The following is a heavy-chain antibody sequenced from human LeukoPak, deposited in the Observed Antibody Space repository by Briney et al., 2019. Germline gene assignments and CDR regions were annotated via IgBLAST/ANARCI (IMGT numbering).Heavy chain of an antibody. Sequence: GGSLRLSCAAAGFSFSTYAMTWVRQAPGKGLEWVSAIIGSGGSAYYADSAKGRFTISRDNSMNTLYLQMNSLRAEDTAVYYCASENRDSYISSSFDYWGQGTLVTVSS. J-gene: IGHJ4*02. CDR2: IIGSGGSA. CDR3: ASENRDSYISSSFDY. D-gene: IGHD5-24*01. CDR1: GFSFSTYA. V-gene: IGHV3-23*01.